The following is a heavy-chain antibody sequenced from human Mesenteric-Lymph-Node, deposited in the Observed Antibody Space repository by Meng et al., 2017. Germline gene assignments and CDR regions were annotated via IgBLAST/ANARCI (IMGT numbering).Heavy chain of an antibody. Sequence: ASVKVSCKASVYTFASYGISWVRQAPGQGLEWMGWISAYNGNTNYAQKLQGRVSMTKDTSTSTAYMELRSLRSDGTAVYYCARWGYYYDSSGYWDWGQGTLVTVSS. V-gene: IGHV1-18*01. CDR3: ARWGYYYDSSGYWD. CDR2: ISAYNGNT. CDR1: VYTFASYG. D-gene: IGHD3-22*01. J-gene: IGHJ4*02.